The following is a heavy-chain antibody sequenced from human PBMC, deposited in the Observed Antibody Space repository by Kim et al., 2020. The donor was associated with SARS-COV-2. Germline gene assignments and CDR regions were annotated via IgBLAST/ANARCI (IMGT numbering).Heavy chain of an antibody. D-gene: IGHD6-19*01. CDR3: AKTDLSQWLLQWEDYYYYYGMDV. CDR2: ISGSGGST. J-gene: IGHJ6*02. Sequence: GGSLRLSCAASGFTFSSYAMSWVRQAPGKGLEWVSAISGSGGSTYYADSVKGRFTISRDNSKNTLYLQMNSLRAEDTAVYYCAKTDLSQWLLQWEDYYYYYGMDVWGQGTTVTVSS. CDR1: GFTFSSYA. V-gene: IGHV3-23*01.